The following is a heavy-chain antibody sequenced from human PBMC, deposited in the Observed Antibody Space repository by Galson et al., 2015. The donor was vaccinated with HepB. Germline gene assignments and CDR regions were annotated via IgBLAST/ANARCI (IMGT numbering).Heavy chain of an antibody. J-gene: IGHJ6*02. Sequence: QSGAEVKKPGESLRISCKASGYTFTSYGISWVRQAPGQGLEWMGWISAYNGNTNYAQKLQGRVTMTTDTSTSTAYMELRSLRSDDTAVYYCARDMAYDILTGYYSSYYYGMDVWGQGTTVTVSS. CDR3: ARDMAYDILTGYYSSYYYGMDV. CDR1: GYTFTSYG. CDR2: ISAYNGNT. V-gene: IGHV1-18*01. D-gene: IGHD3-9*01.